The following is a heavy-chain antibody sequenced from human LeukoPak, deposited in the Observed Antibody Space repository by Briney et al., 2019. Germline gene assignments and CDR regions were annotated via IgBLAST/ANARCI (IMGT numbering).Heavy chain of an antibody. D-gene: IGHD3-22*01. CDR3: ASDLYTYYDSSGYFPPDY. Sequence: GGSLRLSCAASGFTFSSYAMHWGRQAPGKGLEWVEVISYDGSNKYYADSVKCRFTISRDNSKNTLYLQMNSLRAEDTAVYYCASDLYTYYDSSGYFPPDYWGQGTLVTVSS. J-gene: IGHJ4*02. CDR1: GFTFSSYA. V-gene: IGHV3-30*04. CDR2: ISYDGSNK.